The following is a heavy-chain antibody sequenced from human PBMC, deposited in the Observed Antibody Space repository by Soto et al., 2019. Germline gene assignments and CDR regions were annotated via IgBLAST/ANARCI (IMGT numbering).Heavy chain of an antibody. J-gene: IGHJ6*02. D-gene: IGHD2-2*01. Sequence: SVKVSCKASGGTFSSYAISWVRQAPGQGLEWMGGITPIFGTANYAQRFQGRVTITADKSTSTAYMELSSLRSEDTAVYYCARDLHCSSTSCRSGYYGMDVWGQGTTVTVAS. CDR1: GGTFSSYA. CDR2: ITPIFGTA. V-gene: IGHV1-69*06. CDR3: ARDLHCSSTSCRSGYYGMDV.